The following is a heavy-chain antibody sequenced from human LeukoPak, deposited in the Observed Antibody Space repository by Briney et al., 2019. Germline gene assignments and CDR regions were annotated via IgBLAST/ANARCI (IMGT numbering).Heavy chain of an antibody. Sequence: GGSLRLSCAAAGFTFSSYSMNWVRQAPGKGLEWVSSISSSSSYIYYADSVKGRFTISRDNAKNSLYLQMNRLRAEDTAVYYCAREPYYDILTGYSKHDAFDIWGQGTMVTVSS. D-gene: IGHD3-9*01. J-gene: IGHJ3*02. CDR2: ISSSSSYI. CDR3: AREPYYDILTGYSKHDAFDI. V-gene: IGHV3-21*06. CDR1: GFTFSSYS.